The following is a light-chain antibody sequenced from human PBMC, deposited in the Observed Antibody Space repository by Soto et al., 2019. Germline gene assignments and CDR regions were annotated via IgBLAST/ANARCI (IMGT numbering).Light chain of an antibody. CDR1: SSDVGGYNC. Sequence: QSALTQPASVSGSPGQSITISCTGTSSDVGGYNCVSWYQQHPGRAPKLLIIDVNNRPSGVSNRFSGSKSRNTASLTISGLQAEDEADYYCSSCTTSSTFVFGTGTKVTVL. J-gene: IGLJ1*01. CDR2: DVN. V-gene: IGLV2-14*01. CDR3: SSCTTSSTFV.